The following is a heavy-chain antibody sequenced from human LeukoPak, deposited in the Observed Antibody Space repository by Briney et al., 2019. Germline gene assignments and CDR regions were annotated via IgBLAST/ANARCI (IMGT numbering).Heavy chain of an antibody. J-gene: IGHJ4*02. CDR1: GFTFSSHS. CDR2: ISSSSSTI. CDR3: ARGAYYYED. V-gene: IGHV3-48*01. Sequence: GGSLRLSCAASGFTFSSHSMNWVRQARGEGLEWVSYISSSSSTIYYADSVKGRFTISRDNAKNSLYLQMNSLRAEDTAVYYCARGAYYYEDWGQGTLVTVSS. D-gene: IGHD3-22*01.